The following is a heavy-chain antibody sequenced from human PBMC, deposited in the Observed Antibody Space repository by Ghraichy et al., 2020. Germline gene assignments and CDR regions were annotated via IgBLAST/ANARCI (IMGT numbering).Heavy chain of an antibody. D-gene: IGHD6-19*01. J-gene: IGHJ4*02. CDR1: GFTFDDYG. CDR2: INWNGGST. V-gene: IGHV3-20*01. Sequence: GGSLRLSCSASGFTFDDYGMSWVRQAPGKGLEWVSGINWNGGSTGYADSVKGRFTISRDNAKNSLYLQMNSLRAEDTALYHCARVLAVAGRSSYYFDYWGQGTLVTVSS. CDR3: ARVLAVAGRSSYYFDY.